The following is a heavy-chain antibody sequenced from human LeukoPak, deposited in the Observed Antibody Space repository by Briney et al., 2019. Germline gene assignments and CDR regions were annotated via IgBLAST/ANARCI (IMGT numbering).Heavy chain of an antibody. D-gene: IGHD2/OR15-2a*01. CDR1: GGSISSSNYY. V-gene: IGHV4-39*07. Sequence: SETLSLTCNVSGGSISSSNYYWGWICQPPGKGLECIGSISSSGNTYYNPSLKSRVTISVDTSKNQFSLKLSSVTAADTAVYYCASTFAVPNWFDPWGQGTLVTVSS. CDR3: ASTFAVPNWFDP. CDR2: ISSSGNT. J-gene: IGHJ5*02.